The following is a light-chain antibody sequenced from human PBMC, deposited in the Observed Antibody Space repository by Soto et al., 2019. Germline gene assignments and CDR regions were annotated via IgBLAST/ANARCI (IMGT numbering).Light chain of an antibody. V-gene: IGKV1-9*01. CDR3: QQFNSYPRT. CDR1: QGISSY. Sequence: IQLTQSPSSLSASVGDRVTITCRASQGISSYLAWYQQKPGKAPKLLIYAASTLQSGVPSRFSGSGSGTDFPLPISSLQPEDFALYYCQQFNSYPRTFGQGTKVDIK. J-gene: IGKJ1*01. CDR2: AAS.